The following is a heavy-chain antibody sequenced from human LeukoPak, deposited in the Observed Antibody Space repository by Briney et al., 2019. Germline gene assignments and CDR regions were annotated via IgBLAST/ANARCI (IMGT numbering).Heavy chain of an antibody. CDR3: ARDPYPGYFDY. V-gene: IGHV4-38-2*02. CDR1: GYSISNGFY. Sequence: SETLSLTCTVSGYSISNGFYWAWIRQPPGKGLEWIGSVYHTGSTYSNPSLKSRVTISVDTSKNQFSLSLTSVTAADTAVYYCARDPYPGYFDYWGQGTLVTVSP. CDR2: VYHTGST. J-gene: IGHJ4*02.